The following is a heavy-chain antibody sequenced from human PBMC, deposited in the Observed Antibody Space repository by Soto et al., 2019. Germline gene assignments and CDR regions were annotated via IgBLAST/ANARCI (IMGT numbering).Heavy chain of an antibody. CDR3: AKDPAYCSSTTCYTYWYFDL. J-gene: IGHJ2*01. V-gene: IGHV3-23*01. CDR2: ITSGGTI. D-gene: IGHD2-2*02. CDR1: GFTFRTYA. Sequence: EVQLLESVGGLVQSGGSLRLSCAASGFTFRTYAMGWVRQAPGKGLEWVSAITSGGTIYSADSVKGRFTISRDNSNNTLYLQMNSLRAEDTALYYCAKDPAYCSSTTCYTYWYFDLWGLGNLVTVSS.